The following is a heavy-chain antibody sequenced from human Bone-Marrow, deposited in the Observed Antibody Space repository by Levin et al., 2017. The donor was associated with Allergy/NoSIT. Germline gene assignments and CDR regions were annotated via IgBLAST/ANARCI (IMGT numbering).Heavy chain of an antibody. V-gene: IGHV1-2*02. D-gene: IGHD6-19*01. CDR1: GYTFTDYS. CDR2: INPNSGDT. J-gene: IGHJ3*02. CDR3: ARISSAAFDM. Sequence: ASVKVSCKASGYTFTDYSIHWVRLAPGQGLEWMGWINPNSGDTDSSQNFQGTLTMTRDTSISTASMEVTSLTSNDTALYYCARISSAAFDMWGQGTVVTVSS.